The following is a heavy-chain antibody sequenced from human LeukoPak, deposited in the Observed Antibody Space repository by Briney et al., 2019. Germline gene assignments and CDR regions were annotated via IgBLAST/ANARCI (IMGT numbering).Heavy chain of an antibody. D-gene: IGHD4/OR15-4a*01. CDR1: GGSISRYY. CDR3: VGHGDGGMVNSFDL. J-gene: IGHJ4*02. CDR2: ISYSGST. Sequence: SETLSLTCTVSGGSISRYYWSWIRQTPGRGLEWIGYISYSGSTNSDPSLKSRVTISVDTSKNQFSLKVGPVTAAGTAMDFCVGHGDGGMVNSFDLWGQGALVTVSS. V-gene: IGHV4-59*08.